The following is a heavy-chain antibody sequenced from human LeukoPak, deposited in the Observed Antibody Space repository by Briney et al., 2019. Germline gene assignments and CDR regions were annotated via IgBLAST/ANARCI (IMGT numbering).Heavy chain of an antibody. V-gene: IGHV3-30*18. Sequence: GGSLRLSCAASGFTFSSYGMHWVRQAPGKGLEWVAVISYDGSNIYYADSVKGRFTISRDNSKNTLYLQMNSLRAEDTAVYYCAKDSHVWGSYRYRDFDYWGQGTLVTVSS. CDR3: AKDSHVWGSYRYRDFDY. J-gene: IGHJ4*02. CDR2: ISYDGSNI. D-gene: IGHD3-16*02. CDR1: GFTFSSYG.